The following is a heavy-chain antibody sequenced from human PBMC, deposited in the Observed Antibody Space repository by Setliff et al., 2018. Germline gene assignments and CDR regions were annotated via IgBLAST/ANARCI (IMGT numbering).Heavy chain of an antibody. J-gene: IGHJ5*02. Sequence: SETLSLTCAVYDGSFSDYYWTWIRQPAGKELEWIGRVSASGSTTYNPSLKSRVTMSVDTSRNQISLNLTSVTAADTAMYYCARERTIFGILVISGWFDPWGQGTVVTVSS. CDR3: ARERTIFGILVISGWFDP. D-gene: IGHD3-3*01. CDR2: VSASGST. V-gene: IGHV4-4*07. CDR1: DGSFSDYY.